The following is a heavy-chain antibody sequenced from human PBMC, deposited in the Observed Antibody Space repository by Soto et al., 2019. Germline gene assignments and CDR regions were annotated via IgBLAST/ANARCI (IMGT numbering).Heavy chain of an antibody. D-gene: IGHD6-19*01. CDR2: ISSSSSTI. CDR3: ASLFLVALAGPGAIVF. V-gene: IGHV3-48*02. CDR1: GFTFSSYS. Sequence: PGGSLRLSCAASGFTFSSYSMNWVRQAPGKGLEWVSYISSSSSTIYYADSVKGQFTISRDNAKHSLYLQMNSLRDEDTAVYYCASLFLVALAGPGAIVFWGTGTMVTV. J-gene: IGHJ3*01.